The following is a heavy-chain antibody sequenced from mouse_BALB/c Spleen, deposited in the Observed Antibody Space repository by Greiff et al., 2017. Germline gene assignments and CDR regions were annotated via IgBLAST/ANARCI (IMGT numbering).Heavy chain of an antibody. CDR1: GYAFTSYN. CDR3: ARSTMITAATGLAY. D-gene: IGHD2-4*01. Sequence: VQLQQSGPELVKPGASVKVSCKASGYAFTSYNMYWVKQSHGKSLEWIGYIDPYNGGTSYNQKFKGKATLTVDKSSSTAYMHLNSLTSEDSAVYYCARSTMITAATGLAYWGQGTLVTVSA. J-gene: IGHJ3*01. V-gene: IGHV1S135*01. CDR2: IDPYNGGT.